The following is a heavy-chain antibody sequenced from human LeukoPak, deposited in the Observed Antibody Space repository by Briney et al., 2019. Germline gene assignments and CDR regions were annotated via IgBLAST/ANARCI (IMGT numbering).Heavy chain of an antibody. V-gene: IGHV4-39*01. CDR1: GGSISSSSYY. CDR2: IYYSGST. Sequence: SETLSLTCTVSGGSISSSSYYWGWIRQPPGKGLEWIGSIYYSGSTYYDPSLKSRVTISVDTSKNQFSLKLSSVTAADTAVYYCARHAVDGYNYYYYYYYMDVWGKGTTVTVSS. D-gene: IGHD5-24*01. CDR3: ARHAVDGYNYYYYYYYMDV. J-gene: IGHJ6*03.